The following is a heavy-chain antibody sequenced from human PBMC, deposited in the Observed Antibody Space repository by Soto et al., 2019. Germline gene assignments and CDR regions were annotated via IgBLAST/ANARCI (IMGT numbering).Heavy chain of an antibody. CDR3: ARPQLFDSSGYYYVPGFDAFDI. V-gene: IGHV1-69*13. CDR2: IIPIFGTA. CDR1: GGTFSSYA. J-gene: IGHJ3*02. D-gene: IGHD3-22*01. Sequence: SVKVSCKASGGTFSSYAISWVRQAPGQGLEWMGGIIPIFGTANYAQKFQGRVTITADESTSTAYMELSSLRSEDTAVYYCARPQLFDSSGYYYVPGFDAFDIWGQGTMVTVSS.